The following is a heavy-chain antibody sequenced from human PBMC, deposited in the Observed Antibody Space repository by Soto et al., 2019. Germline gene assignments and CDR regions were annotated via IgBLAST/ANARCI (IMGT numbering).Heavy chain of an antibody. Sequence: QLQLQESGPGLVKPSETLSLTCTVSGGSISSSSYYWGWIRQPPGKGLEWIGSIYYAGNTYYTPSPKSRVTISVDTSKNQFSLKLSSATAADTAVYYWAREGGRYCSGGSCQVDYWGQGTLVTVSS. V-gene: IGHV4-39*02. CDR2: IYYAGNT. J-gene: IGHJ4*02. CDR3: AREGGRYCSGGSCQVDY. CDR1: GGSISSSSYY. D-gene: IGHD2-15*01.